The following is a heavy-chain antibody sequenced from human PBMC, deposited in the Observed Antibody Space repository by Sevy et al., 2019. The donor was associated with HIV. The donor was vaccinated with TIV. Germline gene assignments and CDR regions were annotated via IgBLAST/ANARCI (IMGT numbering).Heavy chain of an antibody. D-gene: IGHD2-2*01. J-gene: IGHJ6*02. Sequence: GGSLRLSCAASGFTFSSYAMSWVRQAPGKGLEWVSAISGSGESTYYADSVKGRFTISRDNSKNTLYLQMNSLRAEDTAVYYCAKGGPTAAHYFYSGLDVWGQGTTVTVSS. CDR3: AKGGPTAAHYFYSGLDV. CDR2: ISGSGEST. V-gene: IGHV3-23*01. CDR1: GFTFSSYA.